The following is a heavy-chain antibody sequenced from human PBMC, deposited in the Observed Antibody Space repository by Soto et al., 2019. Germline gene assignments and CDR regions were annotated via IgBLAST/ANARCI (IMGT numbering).Heavy chain of an antibody. CDR2: IIPIFGTA. Sequence: PVKVSCKASGGPFSSYAISWVRQAPGQGLEWLGGIIPIFGTANYAQKFQGRVTITADKSTSTAYMELSSLRSEDTAVYYCARGTQLWLLGPYSNYCMDVCHPGPTVTVSS. V-gene: IGHV1-69*06. J-gene: IGHJ6*02. CDR3: ARGTQLWLLGPYSNYCMDV. CDR1: GGPFSSYA. D-gene: IGHD5-18*01.